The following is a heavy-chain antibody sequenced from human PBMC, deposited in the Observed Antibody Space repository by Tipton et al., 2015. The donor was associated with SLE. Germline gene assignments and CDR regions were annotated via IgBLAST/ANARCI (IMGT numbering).Heavy chain of an antibody. CDR3: ARDDGSHGDY. D-gene: IGHD2-15*01. Sequence: TLSLTCAVSGGSISSSSYYWGWIRQPPGKWLEWIGSIYYSGSTYYNPSLKSRVTISVDTSKNQFSLKLSSVTAADTAVYYCARDDGSHGDYWGQGTLVTVSS. J-gene: IGHJ4*02. CDR2: IYYSGST. CDR1: GGSISSSSYY. V-gene: IGHV4-39*07.